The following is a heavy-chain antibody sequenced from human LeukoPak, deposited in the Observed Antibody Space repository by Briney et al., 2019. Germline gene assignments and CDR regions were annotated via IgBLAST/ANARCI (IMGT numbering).Heavy chain of an antibody. D-gene: IGHD5-18*01. J-gene: IGHJ6*03. CDR2: INPSGGTT. Sequence: ASVKVSCKASGYTFTSYHMHWVRQAPGQGLEWMGIINPSGGTTNYAQKFRGRVTMTRDMSTSTVYMELSSLRSEDTAVYYCARGPPIRGYRYGYDTGYYYSYSMDVWGKGTTVTISS. CDR1: GYTFTSYH. CDR3: ARGPPIRGYRYGYDTGYYYSYSMDV. V-gene: IGHV1-46*01.